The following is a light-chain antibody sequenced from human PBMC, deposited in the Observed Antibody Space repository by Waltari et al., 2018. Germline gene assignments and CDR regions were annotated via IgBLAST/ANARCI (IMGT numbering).Light chain of an antibody. CDR1: QGVSRF. J-gene: IGKJ1*01. Sequence: ELALTQSPGTLSLSPRERGTHSCRSPQGVSRFLAWYQQIPGQTPRLLIYGASTRATGIPDRFSGSGSGTDFSLTISRLEPEDFAVYYCQKYDRLPATFGQGTKVEIK. CDR2: GAS. V-gene: IGKV3-20*01. CDR3: QKYDRLPAT.